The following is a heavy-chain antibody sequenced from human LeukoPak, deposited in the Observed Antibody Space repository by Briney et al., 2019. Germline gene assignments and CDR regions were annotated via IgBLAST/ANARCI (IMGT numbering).Heavy chain of an antibody. J-gene: IGHJ4*02. CDR2: IKSKTDGGTT. D-gene: IGHD3-10*01. V-gene: IGHV3-15*01. CDR3: TSSYITMVRGATLFFDY. Sequence: GGSLRLSCAASGFTFSSYGMSWVRQAPGKGLEWVGRIKSKTDGGTTDYAAPVKGRFTISRDDSKNTLYLQMNSLKTEDTAVYYCTSSYITMVRGATLFFDYWGQGTLVTVSS. CDR1: GFTFSSYG.